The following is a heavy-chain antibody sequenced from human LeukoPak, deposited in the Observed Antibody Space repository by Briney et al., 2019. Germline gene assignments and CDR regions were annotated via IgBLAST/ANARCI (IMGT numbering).Heavy chain of an antibody. J-gene: IGHJ6*03. CDR2: IKQDGSEK. Sequence: GGSLRLSCAASGFTFSSYWMSWVRQAPGKGLEWVANIKQDGSEKYYVDSVKGRFTISRDNAKNSLYLQMNSLRAEDTAVYYCARAADSGSYYNAYHYYYYYYMDVWGKGTTVTVSS. V-gene: IGHV3-7*01. CDR1: GFTFSSYW. CDR3: ARAADSGSYYNAYHYYYYYYMDV. D-gene: IGHD3-10*01.